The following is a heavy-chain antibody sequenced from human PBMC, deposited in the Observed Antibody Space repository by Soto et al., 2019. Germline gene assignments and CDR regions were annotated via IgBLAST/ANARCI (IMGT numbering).Heavy chain of an antibody. CDR1: GYTFTSYG. J-gene: IGHJ4*02. D-gene: IGHD3-22*01. CDR2: ISAYNGNT. Sequence: ASVKVSCKASGYTFTSYGISWVRQAPGEGLEWMGWISAYNGNTNYAQKLQGRVTMTTDTSTSTAYMELRSLRSDDTAVYYCAIGGYYDSSGYPADYWGQGPLDTCST. V-gene: IGHV1-18*01. CDR3: AIGGYYDSSGYPADY.